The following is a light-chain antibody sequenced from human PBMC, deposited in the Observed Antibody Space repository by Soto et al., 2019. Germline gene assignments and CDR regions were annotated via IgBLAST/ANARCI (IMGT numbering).Light chain of an antibody. CDR1: QNIKKY. J-gene: IGKJ4*01. CDR2: TAS. V-gene: IGKV1-39*01. Sequence: DIQMTQSPSSLSASVGDRVTITCRASQNIKKYLNWYQQKPGKAPNLLIYTASSLQVGLPSRFSGSGSGTDFTLTISSLQPEDSATYYCQQSFVTPLTFGGGTKVEIK. CDR3: QQSFVTPLT.